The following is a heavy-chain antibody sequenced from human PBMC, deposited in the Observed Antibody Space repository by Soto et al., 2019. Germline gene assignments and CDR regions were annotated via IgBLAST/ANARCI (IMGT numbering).Heavy chain of an antibody. CDR1: GYSFTSYW. Sequence: PGASLKISCKGSGYSFTSYWISWVRQMPGKGLEWMGRIDPSDSYTNYSPSFQGHVTISADKSISTAYLQWSSLKASDTAMYYCASPARSYDMSPFDYWGQGTLVTVSS. CDR3: ASPARSYDMSPFDY. CDR2: IDPSDSYT. J-gene: IGHJ4*02. D-gene: IGHD3-22*01. V-gene: IGHV5-10-1*01.